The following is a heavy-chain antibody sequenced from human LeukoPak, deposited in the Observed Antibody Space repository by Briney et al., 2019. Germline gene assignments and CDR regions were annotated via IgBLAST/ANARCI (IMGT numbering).Heavy chain of an antibody. CDR1: GYTFTSYG. J-gene: IGHJ5*02. Sequence: ASVKVSCKASGYTFTSYGISWLRQAPGQGLEWMGWINTNTGNPTYAQGFTGRFVFSLDTSVSTAYLQISSLKAEDTAVYYCASKGDIVATSQLGAWGQGTLVTVSS. V-gene: IGHV7-4-1*02. D-gene: IGHD5-12*01. CDR3: ASKGDIVATSQLGA. CDR2: INTNTGNP.